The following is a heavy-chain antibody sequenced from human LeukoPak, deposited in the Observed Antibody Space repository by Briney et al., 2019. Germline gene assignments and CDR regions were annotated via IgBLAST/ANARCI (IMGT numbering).Heavy chain of an antibody. J-gene: IGHJ4*02. CDR2: TYSGGDT. V-gene: IGHV3-53*01. CDR3: ARDQDIVATTPYYFDY. CDR1: GFTVSSSY. D-gene: IGHD5-12*01. Sequence: GGSLRLSCAASGFTVSSSYMSWVRQAPGKGLEWVSVTYSGGDTYYADSVKGRFTISRDNAKNSLYLQMNSLRAEDTAVYYCARDQDIVATTPYYFDYWGQGTLVTVSS.